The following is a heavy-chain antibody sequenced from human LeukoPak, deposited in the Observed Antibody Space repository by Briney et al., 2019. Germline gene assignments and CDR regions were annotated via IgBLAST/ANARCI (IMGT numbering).Heavy chain of an antibody. CDR2: IYHSGST. V-gene: IGHV4-30-2*01. D-gene: IGHD3-10*01. Sequence: SQTLSLTCAVSGGSISSGGYSWSWIRQPPGKGLEWIGYIYHSGSTYYNPSLKSRVTISVDRSKNQFSLRLSSVTAADTAVYYCARGNLGMVRSSPDWLDPWGQGTLVTVSS. J-gene: IGHJ5*02. CDR1: GGSISSGGYS. CDR3: ARGNLGMVRSSPDWLDP.